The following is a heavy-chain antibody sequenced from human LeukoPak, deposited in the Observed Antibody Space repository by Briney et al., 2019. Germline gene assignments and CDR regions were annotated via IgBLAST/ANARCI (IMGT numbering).Heavy chain of an antibody. CDR3: ARGMYYDILTGPLGFDY. V-gene: IGHV3-23*01. D-gene: IGHD3-9*01. J-gene: IGHJ4*02. CDR1: GFTFSSYA. CDR2: ISGSGGST. Sequence: GGSLRLSCAASGFTFSSYAMSWVRQAPGKGLEWVSAISGSGGSTYYADSVKGRFTISRDNSKNTPYLQMNSLRAEDTAVYYCARGMYYDILTGPLGFDYWGQGTLVTVSS.